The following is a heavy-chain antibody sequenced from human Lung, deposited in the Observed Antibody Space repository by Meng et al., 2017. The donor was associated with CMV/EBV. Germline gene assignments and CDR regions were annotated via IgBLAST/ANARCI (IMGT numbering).Heavy chain of an antibody. J-gene: IGHJ3*01. CDR1: EYTFTGYY. CDR2: INPNSGGT. CDR3: ARGSFHFTSKVVLTPGGDAFDL. V-gene: IGHV1-2*02. Sequence: SVKVSXKASEYTFTGYYIHWVRQAPGQGLEWMGWINPNSGGTSSAQKFQGRVTMTRDTSISTAYMELSSLTPDDTAMFYCARGSFHFTSKVVLTPGGDAFDLWGQGTXVTVAS. D-gene: IGHD4/OR15-4a*01.